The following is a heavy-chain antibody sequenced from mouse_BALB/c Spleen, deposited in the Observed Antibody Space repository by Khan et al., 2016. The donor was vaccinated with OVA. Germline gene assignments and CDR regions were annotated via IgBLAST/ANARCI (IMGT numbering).Heavy chain of an antibody. CDR1: GCSITSDYA. J-gene: IGHJ4*01. V-gene: IGHV3-2*02. D-gene: IGHD2-3*01. CDR2: ISYSGST. Sequence: EVQLQESGPGLVKPSQSLSLTCTVTGCSITSDYAWNWIRQFPGNKLEWMGYISYSGSTNYNPALKSRISITRDTSKNQFFLKLNSVTTEDTATYYCARDGSRYNYAMDYWGQGTSVTVSS. CDR3: ARDGSRYNYAMDY.